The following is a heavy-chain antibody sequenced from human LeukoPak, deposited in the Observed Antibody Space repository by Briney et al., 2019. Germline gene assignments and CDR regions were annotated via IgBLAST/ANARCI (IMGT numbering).Heavy chain of an antibody. V-gene: IGHV1-69*05. CDR3: ARTDYDFWSGNTGGAFDI. CDR2: IIPIFGTA. J-gene: IGHJ3*02. Sequence: SVKVSCKASGGTFSSYAISWVRQAPGQGLEWMGRIIPIFGTANYAQKFQGRVTITTDGSTSTAYMELSSLRSEDTAVYYCARTDYDFWSGNTGGAFDIWGQGTMVTVSS. CDR1: GGTFSSYA. D-gene: IGHD3-3*01.